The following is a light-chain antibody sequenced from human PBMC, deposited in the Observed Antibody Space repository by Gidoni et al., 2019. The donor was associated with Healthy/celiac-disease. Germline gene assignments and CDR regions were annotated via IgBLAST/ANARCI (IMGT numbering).Light chain of an antibody. CDR3: SSYTSSSTRLV. CDR1: SSDVGRYHY. CDR2: EVS. J-gene: IGLJ2*01. Sequence: QSALTQPASVSGFPGQSITISCTGTSSDVGRYHYVSWYTQHPGKAPKLMIYEVSNRPSGVSNRFSGSKSGNTASLTISGLQAEDEADYYCSSYTSSSTRLVFGGGTKLSVL. V-gene: IGLV2-14*01.